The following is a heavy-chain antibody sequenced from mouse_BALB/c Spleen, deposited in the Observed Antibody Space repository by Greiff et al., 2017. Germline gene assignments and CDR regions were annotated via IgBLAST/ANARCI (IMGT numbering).Heavy chain of an antibody. J-gene: IGHJ3*01. D-gene: IGHD1-2*01. CDR2: INPSNGRT. V-gene: IGHV1S81*02. CDR1: GYTFTSYW. Sequence: VQLQQPGAELVKPGASVKLSCKASGYTFTSYWMHWVKQRPGQGLEWIGEINPSNGRTNYNEKFKSKATLTVDKSSSTAYMQLSSLTSEDSAVYYGARFHNPFAYWGQGTLVTVSA. CDR3: ARFHNPFAY.